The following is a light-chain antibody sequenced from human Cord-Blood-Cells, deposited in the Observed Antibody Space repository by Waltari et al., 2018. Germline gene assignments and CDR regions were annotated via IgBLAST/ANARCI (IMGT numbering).Light chain of an antibody. CDR3: CSYTGSCTVV. Sequence: QSALTQPRSVSGSPGPSVTIPCTGTSSDVGGYNYFSWYQQHPGKAPKLMIYDVNKRPSWGSDLVADSKSGNTSSRTISGLQAEDEADYYCCSYTGSCTVVFGGGTKLTVL. V-gene: IGLV2-11*01. CDR1: SSDVGGYNY. CDR2: DVN. J-gene: IGLJ3*02.